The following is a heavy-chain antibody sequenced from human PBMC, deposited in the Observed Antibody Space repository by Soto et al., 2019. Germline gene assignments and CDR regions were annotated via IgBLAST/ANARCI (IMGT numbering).Heavy chain of an antibody. CDR3: ARETLRSSSSFDY. J-gene: IGHJ4*02. CDR1: GGSISSYC. D-gene: IGHD6-6*01. Sequence: SETLSLTCTVSGGSISSYCWAWIRQPPGKGLEWIGSIYNSGSTNHNPSLKSRVTISVDTSKSQFSLKLSSVTAADTAVYYCARETLRSSSSFDYWGQGTPVTGSS. V-gene: IGHV4-59*01. CDR2: IYNSGST.